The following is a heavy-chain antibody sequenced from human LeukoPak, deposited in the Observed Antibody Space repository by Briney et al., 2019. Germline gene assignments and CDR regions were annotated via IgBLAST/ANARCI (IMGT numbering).Heavy chain of an antibody. D-gene: IGHD5-18*01. CDR3: ARSLPSLGYSYGFSDY. CDR1: GGTFSSYA. Sequence: SVKVSCKASGGTFSSYAISWVRQAPGQGLEWMGGIILIFGTANYAQKFQGRVTITADESTSTAYMELSSLRSEDTAVYYCARSLPSLGYSYGFSDYWGQGTLVTVSS. V-gene: IGHV1-69*13. CDR2: IILIFGTA. J-gene: IGHJ4*02.